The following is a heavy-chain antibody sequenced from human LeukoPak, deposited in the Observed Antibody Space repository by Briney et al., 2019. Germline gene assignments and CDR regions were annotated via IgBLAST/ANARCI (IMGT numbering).Heavy chain of an antibody. J-gene: IGHJ4*02. CDR1: GGSIRSSSSD. Sequence: SETLSLTCTVSGGSIRSSSSDWGWIRQPPGKGLEWIGSIHYSGSPNYNPSLKSRVTISVDTSKGQFSLKLTSVTAADTAIYYCARPAGYCSTASCYEYFDYWGQGTLVTVSS. D-gene: IGHD2-2*01. CDR3: ARPAGYCSTASCYEYFDY. CDR2: IHYSGSP. V-gene: IGHV4-39*01.